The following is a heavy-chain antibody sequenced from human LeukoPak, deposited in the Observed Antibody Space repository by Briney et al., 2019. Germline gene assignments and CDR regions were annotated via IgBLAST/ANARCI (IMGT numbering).Heavy chain of an antibody. J-gene: IGHJ4*02. D-gene: IGHD4-17*01. CDR1: GFTFSNYA. Sequence: GGSLRLSCETSGFTFSNYAMSWVRQAPGRGLEWVSGISYGDGGTYYADSVKGRFTISRDNSKNTLSLQINSLRAEDTAVYFCAKSTMTRGFTYSDYWGQGTLVTVSS. CDR3: AKSTMTRGFTYSDY. CDR2: ISYGDGGT. V-gene: IGHV3-23*01.